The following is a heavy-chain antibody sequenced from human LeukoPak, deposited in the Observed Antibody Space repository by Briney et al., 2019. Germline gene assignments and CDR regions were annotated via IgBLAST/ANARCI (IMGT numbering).Heavy chain of an antibody. CDR1: GFTFSGSA. CDR2: IRSKANSYAT. Sequence: GGSLRLSCAASGFTFSGSAMHWVRQAPGKGLEWVGRIRSKANSYATAYAASVKGRLTISRDDSKNTAYLQMNSLKIEGTAVYYCTRPYSSGYYWGQGTLVTVSS. CDR3: TRPYSSGYY. J-gene: IGHJ4*02. D-gene: IGHD6-19*01. V-gene: IGHV3-73*01.